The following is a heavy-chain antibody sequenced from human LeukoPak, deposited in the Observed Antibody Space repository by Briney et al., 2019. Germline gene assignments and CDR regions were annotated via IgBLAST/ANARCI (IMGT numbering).Heavy chain of an antibody. CDR3: ARDRQHGFDN. Sequence: ASVKVSCKASGYTFIINGISWVRQAPGQGLEWLGWISVYSGNTNYAQRFQGRLTMTTDTSTTTAYMELRSLRSDDTAVYYCARDRQHGFDNWGQGTMATVSS. CDR2: ISVYSGNT. J-gene: IGHJ3*02. D-gene: IGHD5-18*01. V-gene: IGHV1-18*01. CDR1: GYTFIING.